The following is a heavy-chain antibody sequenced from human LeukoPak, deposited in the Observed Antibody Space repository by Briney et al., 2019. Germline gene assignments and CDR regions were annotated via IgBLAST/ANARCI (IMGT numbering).Heavy chain of an antibody. CDR2: ISSSSSYI. J-gene: IGHJ4*02. D-gene: IGHD2-15*01. CDR1: GFTFTSYS. V-gene: IGHV3-21*01. Sequence: GGSLRLSCAASGFTFTSYSMHWVRHAPGKGLEWVSSISSSSSYIHYADPVKSRFTISRDNATNSLYLQMSSLRAEDTAVYYCARGYCSGGNGYSTDYWGQGTLVTVSS. CDR3: ARGYCSGGNGYSTDY.